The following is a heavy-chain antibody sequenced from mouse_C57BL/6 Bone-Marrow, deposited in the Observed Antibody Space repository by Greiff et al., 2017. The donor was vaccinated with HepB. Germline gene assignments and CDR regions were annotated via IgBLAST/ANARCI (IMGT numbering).Heavy chain of an antibody. CDR2: IYPRSGNT. Sequence: VQLQQSGAELARPGASVKLSCKASGYTFTSYGISWVKQRTGQGLEWIGEIYPRSGNTYYNEKFKGKATLTADKSSITAYMELRSLTSEDSAVYFGARGGARGWYFDVWGTGTTVTVSS. V-gene: IGHV1-81*01. CDR1: GYTFTSYG. J-gene: IGHJ1*03. CDR3: ARGGARGWYFDV.